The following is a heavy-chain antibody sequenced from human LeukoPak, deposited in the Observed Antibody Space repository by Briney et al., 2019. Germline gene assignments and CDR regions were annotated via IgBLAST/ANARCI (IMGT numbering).Heavy chain of an antibody. CDR3: VRAPGAYYFDY. V-gene: IGHV4-38-2*01. CDR1: GYSISSGYY. J-gene: IGHJ4*02. CDR2: IYHNGGT. Sequence: NTSETLSLTCAVSGYSISSGYYWGWIRQPPGKGLEWIGSIYHNGGTYDNPSLKSRVSISVDTSKNQFSLKLSSVTAADTAIYYCVRAPGAYYFDYWGQGTLVTASS. D-gene: IGHD4-17*01.